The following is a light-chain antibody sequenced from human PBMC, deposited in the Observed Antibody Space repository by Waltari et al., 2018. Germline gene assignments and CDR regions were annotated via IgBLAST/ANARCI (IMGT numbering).Light chain of an antibody. J-gene: IGKJ2*01. CDR1: QSISTW. Sequence: DIQMTQSHSTLSASVGDTVTITCRASQSISTWLAWYQQKPGKAPKLLIYKASSLESGVTSRFSGSGSGTEFTLTISSLQPDDFAIYYCQQYNNYPYTFGQGTKLDFK. CDR2: KAS. V-gene: IGKV1-5*03. CDR3: QQYNNYPYT.